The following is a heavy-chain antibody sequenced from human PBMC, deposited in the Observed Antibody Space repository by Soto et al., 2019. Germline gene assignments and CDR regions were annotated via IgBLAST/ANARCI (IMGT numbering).Heavy chain of an antibody. J-gene: IGHJ5*02. V-gene: IGHV3-53*04. Sequence: EVQLVESGGGLVQPGGSLRLSCAASGFTVSSNYMSWVRQAPGKGLEWVSVIYSGGSTYYADSVKSRFTISRHDSKNTLYLQMNSRRAEDTAVDYCAREGGHGWFDPWGQGTLVSVSS. CDR1: GFTVSSNY. CDR2: IYSGGST. CDR3: AREGGHGWFDP.